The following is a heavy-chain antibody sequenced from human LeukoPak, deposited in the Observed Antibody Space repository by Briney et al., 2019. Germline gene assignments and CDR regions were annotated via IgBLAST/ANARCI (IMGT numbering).Heavy chain of an antibody. CDR2: MNPNSGNT. V-gene: IGHV1-8*03. Sequence: ASVKVSCKASGYTFTSYDINWVRQATGQGLEWMGWMNPNSGNTGYAQKFQGRVTITRNTSISTAYMELSSLRSEDTAVYYCATDRQAAAPTYWGQGTLVTVSS. CDR1: GYTFTSYD. J-gene: IGHJ4*02. CDR3: ATDRQAAAPTY. D-gene: IGHD6-13*01.